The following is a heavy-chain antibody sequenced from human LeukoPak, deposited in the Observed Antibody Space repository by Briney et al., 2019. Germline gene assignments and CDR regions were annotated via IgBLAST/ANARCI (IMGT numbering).Heavy chain of an antibody. CDR3: ARITDSYYFDY. V-gene: IGHV4-59*08. Sequence: SETLSLTCTVSGGSISSYYWSWIRQPPGKGLEWIGYIYYSGSTNYNPSLKSRVTISLDTSKKQFSLNLNSVTAADTAVYYCARITDSYYFDYWGQGTLVTVSS. J-gene: IGHJ4*02. CDR2: IYYSGST. CDR1: GGSISSYY. D-gene: IGHD1-14*01.